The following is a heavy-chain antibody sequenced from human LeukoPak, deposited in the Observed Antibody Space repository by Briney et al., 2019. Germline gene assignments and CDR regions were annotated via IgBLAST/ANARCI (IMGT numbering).Heavy chain of an antibody. V-gene: IGHV3-11*01. D-gene: IGHD3-10*01. Sequence: PGGSLRLSCAASGFTFSDHHMSWIRQAPGKGVEWVSYISTSGNTINYADSVKGRFTISRDNAKKSLFLQMNSLRADDTAVYFGARDPLTLRGPESYFDSWGQGTLVSVSS. CDR3: ARDPLTLRGPESYFDS. J-gene: IGHJ4*02. CDR1: GFTFSDHH. CDR2: ISTSGNTI.